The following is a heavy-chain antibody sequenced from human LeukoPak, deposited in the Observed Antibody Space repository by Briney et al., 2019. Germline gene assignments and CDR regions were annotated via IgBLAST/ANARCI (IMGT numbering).Heavy chain of an antibody. Sequence: GASVKVSCKASGYTFTNYGISWVRQAPGQGLEWMGWISAYNGNTNYAQRLQSRVTMTTDTSTSTAYMELRSLRSDDTAVYYCAREGYFGSGIDYYYGMDVWGQGTKVTVSS. CDR1: GYTFTNYG. V-gene: IGHV1-18*01. J-gene: IGHJ6*02. CDR3: AREGYFGSGIDYYYGMDV. D-gene: IGHD3-10*01. CDR2: ISAYNGNT.